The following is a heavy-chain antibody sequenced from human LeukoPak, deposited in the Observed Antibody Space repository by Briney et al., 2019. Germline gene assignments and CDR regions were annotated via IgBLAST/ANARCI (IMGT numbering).Heavy chain of an antibody. J-gene: IGHJ4*02. CDR3: ARDIHYYDSSGYYYLNYFDY. V-gene: IGHV3-48*04. CDR2: ISSSSSTI. D-gene: IGHD3-22*01. CDR1: GFTFSSYS. Sequence: PGGSLRLSCAASGFTFSSYSMNWVRQAPGKGLEWVSYISSSSSTIYYADSVKGRFTISRDNAKNSLYLQMNSLRAEDTAVYYCARDIHYYDSSGYYYLNYFDYWGQGTLVTVSS.